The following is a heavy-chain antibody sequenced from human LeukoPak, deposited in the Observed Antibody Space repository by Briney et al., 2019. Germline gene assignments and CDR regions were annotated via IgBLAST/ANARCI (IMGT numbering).Heavy chain of an antibody. D-gene: IGHD2-15*01. CDR2: IYPGDSDT. CDR1: GYRFTSYW. CDR3: ARQNRPRYCSGGSCYGWFDP. J-gene: IGHJ5*02. Sequence: GESLQISCKTSGYRFTSYWIGWVRQMPGKGLEWMGIIYPGDSDTRYSPSFQGQVTISADKSISTTYLQWSSLKASDTAMYYCARQNRPRYCSGGSCYGWFDPWGQGTLVTVSS. V-gene: IGHV5-51*01.